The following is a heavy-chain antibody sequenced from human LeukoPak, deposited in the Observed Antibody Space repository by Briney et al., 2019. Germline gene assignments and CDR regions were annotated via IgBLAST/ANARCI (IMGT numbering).Heavy chain of an antibody. Sequence: PGGSLRLSCAASGFTFSSYGIHWVRQAPGKGLERVAVISYDGGKRYYADSVKGRFTISRDNTNNTLYLQMNNLRAEDTAVYYCAKSGSGYYYGSGSYLVDFWGQGTLVTVSS. D-gene: IGHD3-10*01. J-gene: IGHJ4*02. CDR3: AKSGSGYYYGSGSYLVDF. CDR2: ISYDGGKR. V-gene: IGHV3-30*18. CDR1: GFTFSSYG.